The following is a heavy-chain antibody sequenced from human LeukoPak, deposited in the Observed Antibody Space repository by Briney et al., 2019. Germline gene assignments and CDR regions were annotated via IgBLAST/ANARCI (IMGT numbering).Heavy chain of an antibody. J-gene: IGHJ6*04. Sequence: GGSLRLSCAASGFTFSSYSMNWVHQAPGKGLEWVSSISSSSSYIYYADSVKGRFTISRDNAKNSLYLQMNSLRAEDTAVYYCARVSDIVATMGLEYYYYGMDVWGKGTTVTVSS. CDR2: ISSSSSYI. CDR1: GFTFSSYS. D-gene: IGHD5-12*01. V-gene: IGHV3-21*01. CDR3: ARVSDIVATMGLEYYYYGMDV.